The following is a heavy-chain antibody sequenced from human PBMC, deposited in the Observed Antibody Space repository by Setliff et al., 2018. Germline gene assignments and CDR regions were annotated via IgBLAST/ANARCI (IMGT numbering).Heavy chain of an antibody. CDR2: IHYSGTT. V-gene: IGHV4-59*12. J-gene: IGHJ5*02. CDR1: GDSISGYF. CDR3: ARGQPRWFDP. Sequence: PSETLSLTCIVSGDSISGYFWSWIRQAPGKGLEWIGYIHYSGTTYYNPSLKSPVTISVDTSKSQFSLSLYSVTVADTAVYYCARGQPRWFDPWGPGTLVTVSS.